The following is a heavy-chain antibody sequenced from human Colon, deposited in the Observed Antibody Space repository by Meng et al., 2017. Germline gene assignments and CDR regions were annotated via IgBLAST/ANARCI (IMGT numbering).Heavy chain of an antibody. J-gene: IGHJ3*02. CDR2: IYPGDSDT. CDR1: GYSFTSYW. CDR3: ASTYYYGSGSYRQNAFDI. D-gene: IGHD3-10*01. V-gene: IGHV5-51*01. Sequence: GESLKIPRKGSGYSFTSYWIGWVRQMPGKGLEWMGIIYPGDSDTRYSPSFQGQVTISADKSISTAYLQWSSLKASDTAMYYCASTYYYGSGSYRQNAFDIWGQGTMVTVSS.